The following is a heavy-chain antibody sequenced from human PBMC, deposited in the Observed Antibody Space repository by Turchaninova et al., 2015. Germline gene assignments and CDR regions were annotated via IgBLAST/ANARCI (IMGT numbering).Heavy chain of an antibody. J-gene: IGHJ4*02. CDR1: GSTFTDYY. CDR3: VRGDSGDNLXX. D-gene: IGHD3/OR15-3a*01. CDR2: IKTKTGGT. Sequence: QVQLVQSGTEVKQPGASVKVSCKASGSTFTDYYLHWVRQAPGHGLVWMGRIKTKTGGTNFAQXXXGRXTXTRXTSSTXXYMXXXSLRSDDTXVYYCVRGDSGDNLXXWGQGXLVTVSS. V-gene: IGHV1-2*06.